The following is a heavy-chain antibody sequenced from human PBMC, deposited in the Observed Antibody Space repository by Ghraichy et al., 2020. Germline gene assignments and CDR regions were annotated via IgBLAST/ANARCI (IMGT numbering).Heavy chain of an antibody. V-gene: IGHV3-74*03. CDR3: ARDNWGSIDY. J-gene: IGHJ4*02. D-gene: IGHD7-27*01. CDR1: GFTFSSHW. Sequence: GGSLRLSCAASGFTFSSHWMHWVRQAPGKGLVALSHINGAETTTTYAESVKGRFTISRGNAKNTLYLQMNSLRAEDTAIYYCARDNWGSIDYWGQGTLVTVSS. CDR2: INGAETTT.